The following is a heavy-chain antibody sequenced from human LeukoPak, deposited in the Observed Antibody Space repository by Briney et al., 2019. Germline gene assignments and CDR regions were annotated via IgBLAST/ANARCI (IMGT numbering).Heavy chain of an antibody. CDR1: GGSISSSSYY. J-gene: IGHJ4*02. D-gene: IGHD4-17*01. CDR2: IYYSGST. CDR3: ARDPVDYGDYSVEFDY. V-gene: IGHV4-39*07. Sequence: SETLSLTCTVSGGSISSSSYYWGWIRQPPGKGLEWIGSIYYSGSTYYNPSLKSRVTISVDTSKNQFSLKLSSVTAADTAVYYCARDPVDYGDYSVEFDYWGQGTLVTVSS.